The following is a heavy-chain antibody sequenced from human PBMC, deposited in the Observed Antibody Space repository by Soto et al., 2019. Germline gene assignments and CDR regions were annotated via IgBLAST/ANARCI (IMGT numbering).Heavy chain of an antibody. CDR1: SDSISSYY. J-gene: IGHJ4*02. CDR3: ARAVGDPLYYLDY. D-gene: IGHD6-19*01. V-gene: IGHV4-59*08. Sequence: QVQLQESGPGLVRPSETLSLTCTVSSDSISSYYWIWIRQSPGKGLEWIGYTDYSGNTNYNPSLKSRVTTSGDPSKNQFSLRLSSVTAADAAVYYCARAVGDPLYYLDYWGQGTLVTVSS. CDR2: TDYSGNT.